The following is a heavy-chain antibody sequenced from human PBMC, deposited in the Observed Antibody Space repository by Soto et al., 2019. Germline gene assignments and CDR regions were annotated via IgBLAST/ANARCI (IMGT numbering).Heavy chain of an antibody. CDR2: TYPGDSET. CDR3: ARGGYCSSSTSCSDYYYYGMDV. D-gene: IGHD2-2*03. J-gene: IGHJ6*02. V-gene: IGHV5-51*01. Sequence: PGESLKISCKGSGYSFSNYWIGWVRQMPGKGLEWIGITYPGDSETRYSPSFQGQITVSADRSINTAYLQWNSLKASDTAMYYCARGGYCSSSTSCSDYYYYGMDVWGQGTT. CDR1: GYSFSNYW.